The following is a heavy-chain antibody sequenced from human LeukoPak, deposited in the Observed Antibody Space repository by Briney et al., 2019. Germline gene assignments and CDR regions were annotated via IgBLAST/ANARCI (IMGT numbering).Heavy chain of an antibody. J-gene: IGHJ4*02. Sequence: GGSLRLSCAAYGFTLSGYDMNWIRQAPGKGLEWVANIKQDGSEKYYVDSVKGRFTISRDNAKNSLYLQMNSLRAEDTAVYYCARDAGGVPRGARDYWGQGTLVTVSS. CDR3: ARDAGGVPRGARDY. D-gene: IGHD2-8*01. CDR1: GFTLSGYD. CDR2: IKQDGSEK. V-gene: IGHV3-7*01.